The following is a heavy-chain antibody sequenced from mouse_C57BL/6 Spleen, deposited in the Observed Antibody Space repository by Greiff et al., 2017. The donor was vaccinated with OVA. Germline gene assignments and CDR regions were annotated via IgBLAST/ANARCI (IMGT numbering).Heavy chain of an antibody. Sequence: VKVVESGPGLVQPSQSLSITCTVSGFSLTSYGVHWVRQSPGKGLEWLGVIWRGGSTDYNAAFMSRLSITKDNSKSQVFFKMNSLQADDTAIYYCAKEGGLYYGSSYGAMDYWGQGTSVTVSS. J-gene: IGHJ4*01. D-gene: IGHD1-1*01. CDR3: AKEGGLYYGSSYGAMDY. CDR1: GFSLTSYG. CDR2: IWRGGST. V-gene: IGHV2-5*01.